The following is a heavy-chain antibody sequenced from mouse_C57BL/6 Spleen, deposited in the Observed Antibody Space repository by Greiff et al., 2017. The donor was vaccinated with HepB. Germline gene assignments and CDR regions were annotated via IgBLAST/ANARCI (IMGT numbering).Heavy chain of an antibody. CDR1: GYAFSSSW. D-gene: IGHD2-1*01. V-gene: IGHV1-82*01. CDR3: ARTLWSTRYFDV. J-gene: IGHJ1*03. Sequence: QVQLKESGPELVKPGASVKISCKASGYAFSSSWMNWVKQRPGKGLEWIGRIYPGDGDTNYNGKFKGKATLTADKSSSTAYMQLSSLTSEDSAVYFCARTLWSTRYFDVWGTGTTVTVSS. CDR2: IYPGDGDT.